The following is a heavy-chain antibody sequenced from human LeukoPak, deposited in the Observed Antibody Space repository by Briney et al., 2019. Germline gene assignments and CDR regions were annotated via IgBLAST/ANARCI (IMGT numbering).Heavy chain of an antibody. D-gene: IGHD6-19*01. J-gene: IGHJ4*02. Sequence: SETLSLTCTVSGGSISSYYWSWIRQPAGKGLEWIGRIYTSGSTNYNPSPKSRVTMSVDTSKNQFSLKLSSVTAADTAVYYCARDYPHGYSSGWDYWGQGTLVTVSS. V-gene: IGHV4-4*07. CDR3: ARDYPHGYSSGWDY. CDR2: IYTSGST. CDR1: GGSISSYY.